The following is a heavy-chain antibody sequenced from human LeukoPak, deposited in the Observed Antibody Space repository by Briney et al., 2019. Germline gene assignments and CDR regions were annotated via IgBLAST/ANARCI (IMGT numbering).Heavy chain of an antibody. J-gene: IGHJ4*02. D-gene: IGHD5-12*01. V-gene: IGHV4-38-2*01. CDR3: ARRVRVATIDY. Sequence: SETLSLTCVVSGYSISSGYYWGWIRQPPGKGLEWIGSIYHSGNTYYNPSLKSRVTISADASKNQFSLKLSSVTAADTAVYYCARRVRVATIDYWGQGTLVTVSS. CDR2: IYHSGNT. CDR1: GYSISSGYY.